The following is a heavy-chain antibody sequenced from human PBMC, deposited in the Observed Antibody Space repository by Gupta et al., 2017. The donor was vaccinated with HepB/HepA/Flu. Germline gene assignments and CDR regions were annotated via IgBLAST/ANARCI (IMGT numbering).Heavy chain of an antibody. V-gene: IGHV1-46*01. CDR3: ARQGAAAAGPLDY. CDR2: INPSGGST. CDR1: GYPFTSYY. J-gene: IGHJ4*02. Sequence: QVQLVQSGAEVKKPGASVKVSCKASGYPFTSYYLHWVRQAPGQGLEWMGIINPSGGSTSYAQKFQGRVTMTRDTTTSTVYMELSSLGSEDTAVYYCARQGAAAAGPLDYWGQGTLVTVSS. D-gene: IGHD6-13*01.